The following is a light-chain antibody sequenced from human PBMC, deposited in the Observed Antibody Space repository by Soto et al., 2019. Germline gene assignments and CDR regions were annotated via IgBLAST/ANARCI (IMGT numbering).Light chain of an antibody. CDR3: QKLDSAAFT. CDR2: VAS. J-gene: IGKJ3*01. V-gene: IGKV1-27*01. CDR1: QDISNY. Sequence: DIQMTQSPRSLSASAGDRVTITCRASQDISNYLAWYQQRPGKVPRLLFSVASTLQSGVPSRFGGGGSGTDFTLTIDSLLPEDAATYSCQKLDSAAFTFGPGTKVDIK.